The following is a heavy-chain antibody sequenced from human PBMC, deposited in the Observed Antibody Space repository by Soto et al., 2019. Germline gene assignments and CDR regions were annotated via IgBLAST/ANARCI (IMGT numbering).Heavy chain of an antibody. CDR1: GGSISSSSYY. CDR2: IYYSGST. Sequence: PSETLSLTCTVSGGSISSSSYYWGWIRQPPGKGLEWIGSIYYSGSTYYNPSLKSRVTISVDTSKNQFSLKLSSVTAADTAVYYCARLVDCSGGSCDPFFDYWGQGTLVTVSS. D-gene: IGHD2-15*01. J-gene: IGHJ4*02. V-gene: IGHV4-39*01. CDR3: ARLVDCSGGSCDPFFDY.